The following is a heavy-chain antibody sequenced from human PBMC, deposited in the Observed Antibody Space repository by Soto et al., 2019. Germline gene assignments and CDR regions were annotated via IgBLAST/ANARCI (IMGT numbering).Heavy chain of an antibody. Sequence: EVQLLESGGGLVQPGGSLKLSCEASGFPFTSYAMSGVRKAPGKGLGWVSAISGSGGSTYYADSVKGRFTISRDNSKNTLYLQMNSLRAEDTAVYYCAKGVIVGATLGYDYWGQGTLVTVSS. CDR1: GFPFTSYA. V-gene: IGHV3-23*01. CDR2: ISGSGGST. D-gene: IGHD1-26*01. CDR3: AKGVIVGATLGYDY. J-gene: IGHJ4*02.